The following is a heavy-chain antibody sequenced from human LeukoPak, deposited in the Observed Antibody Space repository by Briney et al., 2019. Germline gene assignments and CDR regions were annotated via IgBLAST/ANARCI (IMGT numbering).Heavy chain of an antibody. CDR3: ARGSTTRSGPLDY. CDR1: GFTFSDYY. D-gene: IGHD1-26*01. J-gene: IGHJ4*02. V-gene: IGHV3-11*04. CDR2: ISSSGSTI. Sequence: PGGSLRLSCAASGFTFSDYYMSWIRQAPGKGREWVSYISSSGSTIYYADSVKGGFTISRDNPKNSLYLQMNRLTAEQTAVYYCARGSTTRSGPLDYWGEGTLVTVSS.